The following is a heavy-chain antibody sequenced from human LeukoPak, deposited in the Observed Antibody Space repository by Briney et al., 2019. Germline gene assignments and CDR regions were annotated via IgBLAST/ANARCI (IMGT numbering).Heavy chain of an antibody. CDR3: TSVTRGPSSSWYALWRSPHFDY. V-gene: IGHV3-15*01. Sequence: GGSLRLSCAASGFTFSNAWMSWVRQAPGKGLEWVGRIKSKTDGGTTDYAAPVKGRFTISRDDSKNTLYLQMNSLKTEDTAVYYCTSVTRGPSSSWYALWRSPHFDYWGQGTLVTVSS. CDR1: GFTFSNAW. CDR2: IKSKTDGGTT. D-gene: IGHD6-13*01. J-gene: IGHJ4*02.